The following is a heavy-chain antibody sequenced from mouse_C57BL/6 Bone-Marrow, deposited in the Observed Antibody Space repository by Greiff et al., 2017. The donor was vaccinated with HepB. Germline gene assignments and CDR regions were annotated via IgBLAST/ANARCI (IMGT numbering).Heavy chain of an antibody. V-gene: IGHV1-50*01. Sequence: QVQLQQPGAELVKPGASVKLSCKASGYTFTSYWMQWVKQRPGQGLEWIGEIDPSDSYTNYNQKFKGKATLTVDTSSSTAYMQLSSLTSEDSAVYYCARGGGTVVATRYFEVWGTGTTVTVSS. D-gene: IGHD1-1*01. CDR1: GYTFTSYW. J-gene: IGHJ1*03. CDR2: IDPSDSYT. CDR3: ARGGGTVVATRYFEV.